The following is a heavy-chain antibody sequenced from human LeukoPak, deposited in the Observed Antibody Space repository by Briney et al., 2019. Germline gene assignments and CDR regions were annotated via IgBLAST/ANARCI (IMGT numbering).Heavy chain of an antibody. D-gene: IGHD1-26*01. CDR3: ARPSLNTGSYFDY. Sequence: GGSLRLSCEASGFSFSNYWMSWVRQAPGKGLEWVANIKQDGSEIYYVGSVRGRFTISRDNAKNSLYLQMNSLRAEDTAVYYCARPSLNTGSYFDYWGQGILVSASS. CDR2: IKQDGSEI. J-gene: IGHJ4*02. CDR1: GFSFSNYW. V-gene: IGHV3-7*01.